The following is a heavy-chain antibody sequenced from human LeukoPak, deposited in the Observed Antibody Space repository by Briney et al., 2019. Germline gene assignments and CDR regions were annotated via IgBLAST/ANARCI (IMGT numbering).Heavy chain of an antibody. D-gene: IGHD3-22*01. CDR2: INAYNGNT. CDR1: GYTFTSYA. V-gene: IGHV1-18*01. J-gene: IGHJ4*02. CDR3: ARRGPKYYDSSGYSRSPIDY. Sequence: ASVKVYCKTSGYTFTSYAIRWVRQAPGQGLEWMGWINAYNGNTNYAQKLQGRVTMTTDTSTSTAYMELRSLRSDDTAVYYCARRGPKYYDSSGYSRSPIDYWGQGTLVTVSS.